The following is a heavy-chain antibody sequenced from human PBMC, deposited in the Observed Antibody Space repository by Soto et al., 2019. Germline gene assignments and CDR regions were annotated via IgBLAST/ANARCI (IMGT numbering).Heavy chain of an antibody. CDR2: IYYSGST. J-gene: IGHJ4*02. CDR3: ARQRTSVVTRAYFDV. CDR1: GDSISSRGYY. V-gene: IGHV4-39*01. Sequence: PSETQSLPCTVTGDSISSRGYYWGWIDQPPGKGLEWIGSIYYSGSTYNNPSLRSRVSMSIDTSKDQFSLKLKSVTAADTALYFCARQRTSVVTRAYFDVWGPGSLVTVSS. D-gene: IGHD2-21*02.